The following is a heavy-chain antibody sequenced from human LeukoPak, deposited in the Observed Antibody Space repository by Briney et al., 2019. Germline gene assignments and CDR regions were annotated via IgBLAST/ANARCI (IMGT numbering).Heavy chain of an antibody. D-gene: IGHD5-24*01. CDR1: GFTFSSYW. Sequence: AGGSLRLSCAASGFTFSSYWMLWVRQAPGKGLVWVSRINTGGSTTDYADSVKGRFTISRDNAKNTLYLQMNSLRAEDTAVYYCSRDLRGRDDYWGQGILVTVSS. CDR3: SRDLRGRDDY. J-gene: IGHJ4*02. V-gene: IGHV3-74*01. CDR2: INTGGSTT.